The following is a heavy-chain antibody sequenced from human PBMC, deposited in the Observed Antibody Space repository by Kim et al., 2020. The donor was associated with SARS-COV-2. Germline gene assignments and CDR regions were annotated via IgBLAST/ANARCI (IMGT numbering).Heavy chain of an antibody. D-gene: IGHD6-13*01. CDR3: AKVGSSWYLEARGY. Sequence: ADSVKGRFTISRDNSKNTLYLQMNSLRAEDTAVYYCAKVGSSWYLEARGYWGQGTLVTVSS. V-gene: IGHV3-23*01. J-gene: IGHJ4*02.